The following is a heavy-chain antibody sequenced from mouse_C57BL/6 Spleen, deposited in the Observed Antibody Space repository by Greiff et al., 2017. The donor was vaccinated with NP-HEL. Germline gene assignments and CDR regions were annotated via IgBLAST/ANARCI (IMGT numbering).Heavy chain of an antibody. V-gene: IGHV5-17*01. CDR2: ISSGSSTI. J-gene: IGHJ4*01. CDR1: GFTFSDYG. D-gene: IGHD1-1*01. Sequence: EVKVEESGGGLVKPGGSLKLSCAASGFTFSDYGMHWVRQAPEKGLEWVAYISSGSSTIYYADTVKGRFTISRDNAKNTLFLQMTSLRSEDTAMYYCARIGSSYAMDYWGQGTSVTVSS. CDR3: ARIGSSYAMDY.